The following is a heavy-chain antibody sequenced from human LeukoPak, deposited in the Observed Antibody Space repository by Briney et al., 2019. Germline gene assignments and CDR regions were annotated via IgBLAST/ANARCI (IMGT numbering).Heavy chain of an antibody. CDR3: ARRYYYYYYYMDV. V-gene: IGHV3-30*03. Sequence: PGRSLRLSCAASGFTFSSYGIHWVRQAPGKGLEWVAVISHGGSNKYYTNSVKGRFTISRDNSKNTLYLQMNSLRAEDTAVYYCARRYYYYYYYMDVWGKGTTVTVSS. D-gene: IGHD1-26*01. J-gene: IGHJ6*03. CDR2: ISHGGSNK. CDR1: GFTFSSYG.